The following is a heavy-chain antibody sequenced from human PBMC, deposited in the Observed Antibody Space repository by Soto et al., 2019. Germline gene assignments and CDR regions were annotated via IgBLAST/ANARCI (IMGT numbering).Heavy chain of an antibody. CDR2: ISYDGSNK. CDR3: ARDTAFGITMIVVVPRPLDY. J-gene: IGHJ4*02. V-gene: IGHV3-30-3*01. Sequence: GGSLRLSCAASGFTFSSYAMHWVRQAPGKGLEWVAVISYDGSNKYYADSVKGRFTISRDNSKNTLYLQMNSLRAEDTAVYYCARDTAFGITMIVVVPRPLDYWGQGTLVTVSS. D-gene: IGHD3-22*01. CDR1: GFTFSSYA.